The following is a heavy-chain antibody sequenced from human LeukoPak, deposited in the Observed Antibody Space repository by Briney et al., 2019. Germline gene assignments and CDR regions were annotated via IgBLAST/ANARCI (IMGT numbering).Heavy chain of an antibody. D-gene: IGHD3-22*01. J-gene: IGHJ4*02. Sequence: SETLSLTCTVSGGSISSSSYYWGWIRQPPGKGLEWIGSIYYSGSTYYNPSLKSRVTISVDTSKNQFSLKLSSVTAADTAVYYCARRRDSSGYFDYWGQGTLVTVSS. V-gene: IGHV4-39*01. CDR3: ARRRDSSGYFDY. CDR2: IYYSGST. CDR1: GGSISSSSYY.